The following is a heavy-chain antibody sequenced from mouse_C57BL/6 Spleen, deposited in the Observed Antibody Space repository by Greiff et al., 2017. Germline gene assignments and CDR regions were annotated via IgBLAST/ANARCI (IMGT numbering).Heavy chain of an antibody. J-gene: IGHJ4*01. V-gene: IGHV1-80*01. D-gene: IGHD2-4*01. CDR3: ARYDYESYAMDY. Sequence: QVQLKESGAELVKPGASVKISCKASGYAFSSYWMNWVKQRPGKGLEWIGQIYPGDGDTNYNGKFKGKATLTADKSSSTAYMQLSSLTSEDSAVYFCARYDYESYAMDYWGQGTSVTVSS. CDR1: GYAFSSYW. CDR2: IYPGDGDT.